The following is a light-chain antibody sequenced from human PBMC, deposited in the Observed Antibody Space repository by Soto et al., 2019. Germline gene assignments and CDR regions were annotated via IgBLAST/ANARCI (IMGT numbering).Light chain of an antibody. J-gene: IGKJ1*01. CDR3: MQGTHWPWT. Sequence: DVVMTQSPLSLPVTLGQPASISCRSSQGLVYIDGDTYLNWFQQRPGQSPRRLIYKVSNRDSGVPDRFSGSVSGTDFTLKISRVEAEDVGLYYCMQGTHWPWTFGQGTRVEIK. CDR1: QGLVYIDGDTY. V-gene: IGKV2-30*01. CDR2: KVS.